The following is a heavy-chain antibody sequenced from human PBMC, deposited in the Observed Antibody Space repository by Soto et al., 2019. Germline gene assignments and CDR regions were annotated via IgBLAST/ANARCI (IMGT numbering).Heavy chain of an antibody. D-gene: IGHD6-19*01. V-gene: IGHV3-21*01. Sequence: GGSLRLSCAASGFTFSSYSMNWVRQAPGKGLEWVSSISNSSSYIYYADSVKGRFTISRDNAKNSLYLQMNSLRAEDTAVYFFARVREWLVPHNAFDIWGQGTMVTVSS. J-gene: IGHJ3*02. CDR3: ARVREWLVPHNAFDI. CDR2: ISNSSSYI. CDR1: GFTFSSYS.